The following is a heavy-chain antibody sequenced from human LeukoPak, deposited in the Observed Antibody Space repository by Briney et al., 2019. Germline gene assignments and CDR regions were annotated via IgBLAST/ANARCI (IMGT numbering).Heavy chain of an antibody. CDR1: GGTFSSYA. V-gene: IGHV1-69*05. CDR2: IIPIFGTA. J-gene: IGHJ4*02. CDR3: ATDLTGAFGVVNIFDY. Sequence: ASVKVSCKASGGTFSSYAISWVRQAPGQGLEWMGGIIPIFGTANYAQKFQGRVTITTDESTSTAYMELSSLRSEDTAVYYCATDLTGAFGVVNIFDYWGQGTLVTVSS. D-gene: IGHD3-3*01.